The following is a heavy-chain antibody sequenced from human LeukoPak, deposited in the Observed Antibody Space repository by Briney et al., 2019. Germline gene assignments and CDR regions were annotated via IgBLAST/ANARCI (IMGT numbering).Heavy chain of an antibody. CDR3: ARLSQSTSWYDDY. J-gene: IGHJ4*02. CDR1: GGSISRYY. V-gene: IGHV4-4*07. Sequence: PSETLSLTCSVSGGSISRYYWCWIRQPAGKGLEWIGRIHSYEGFNYNPSLRSRVTMSVDTSKNQFSLKLSSVTAADTAVYYCARLSQSTSWYDDYWGQGTLVTVSS. D-gene: IGHD6-13*01. CDR2: IHSYEGF.